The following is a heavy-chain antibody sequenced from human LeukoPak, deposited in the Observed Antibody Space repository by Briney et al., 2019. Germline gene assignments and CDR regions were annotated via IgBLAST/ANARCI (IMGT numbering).Heavy chain of an antibody. Sequence: SETLSLTCTVSGDSITSTYWSWIRQPPGKGLEYLGYIYYSGDTNYNPSLRGRLALSLDMSKNRFSLKLTSVTAADTAVYFCAKTARVPYYWGQGILVTVSS. CDR3: AKTARVPYY. CDR1: GDSITSTY. V-gene: IGHV4-59*08. CDR2: IYYSGDT. J-gene: IGHJ4*02. D-gene: IGHD3-16*01.